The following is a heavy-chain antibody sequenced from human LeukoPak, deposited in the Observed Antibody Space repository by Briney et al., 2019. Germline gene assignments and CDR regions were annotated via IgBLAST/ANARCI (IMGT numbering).Heavy chain of an antibody. CDR1: GYSISSGYY. J-gene: IGHJ3*02. V-gene: IGHV4-38-2*02. CDR2: IYHSGST. D-gene: IGHD3-22*01. Sequence: SETLSLTCTVSGYSISSGYYWGWIRQPPRKGLEWIGSIYHSGSTYYNPSLKSRVTISVDSSKNQLSLKLSSVTAADTAVYYCALNYYDSSGYPNAFDIWGQGTMVTVSS. CDR3: ALNYYDSSGYPNAFDI.